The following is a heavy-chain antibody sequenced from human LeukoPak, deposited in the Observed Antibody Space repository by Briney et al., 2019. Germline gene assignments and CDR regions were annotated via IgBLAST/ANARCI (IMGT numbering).Heavy chain of an antibody. D-gene: IGHD5-18*01. Sequence: GRSLRLSCAASGFTFSSYWMHWVRQAPGKGLVWVSRINSDGSSTSYADSVKGRFTISRDNAKNTLYLQMNSLRAEDTAVYYCARAPREYSYGTYYFDYWGQGTLVTVSS. CDR1: GFTFSSYW. CDR3: ARAPREYSYGTYYFDY. V-gene: IGHV3-74*01. CDR2: INSDGSST. J-gene: IGHJ4*02.